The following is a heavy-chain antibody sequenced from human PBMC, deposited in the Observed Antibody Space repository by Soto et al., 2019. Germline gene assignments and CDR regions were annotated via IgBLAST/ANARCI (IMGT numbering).Heavy chain of an antibody. Sequence: QVQLVESGGGVVQPGRSLRLSCAASGFTFSSYGMHWVRQAPGKGLEWVAVIWYDGSNKYYADSVQGRFTISRDNSKNTLYLQMNGLRAEDTAVYYCARAYYYGSGSQYYYYYYGMDVWGQGTTVTVSS. J-gene: IGHJ6*02. CDR2: IWYDGSNK. CDR1: GFTFSSYG. CDR3: ARAYYYGSGSQYYYYYYGMDV. V-gene: IGHV3-33*01. D-gene: IGHD3-10*01.